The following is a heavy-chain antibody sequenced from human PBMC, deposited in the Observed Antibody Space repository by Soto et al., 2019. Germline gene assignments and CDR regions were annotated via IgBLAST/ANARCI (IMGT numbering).Heavy chain of an antibody. V-gene: IGHV2-26*01. J-gene: IGHJ5*02. D-gene: IGHD3-22*01. Sequence: SGPTLVNPTATLTLTCTVSGFSLSNARMGVSWIRQPPGKALEWLAHICSNDAKSSITSLKSRLTISKDTSKSQVVLIVTNMDPVDTATYYCARINLYYXXXXXXLEGRAGWCDPWGQGALVTVSS. CDR3: ARINLYYXXXXXXLEGRAGWCDP. CDR1: GFSLSNARMG. CDR2: ICSNDAK.